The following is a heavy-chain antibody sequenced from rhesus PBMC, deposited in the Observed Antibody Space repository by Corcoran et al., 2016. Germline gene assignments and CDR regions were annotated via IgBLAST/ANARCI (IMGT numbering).Heavy chain of an antibody. D-gene: IGHD6-31*01. V-gene: IGHV4-99*01. Sequence: QVQLQESGPGLVKPSETLSLTCAVSGYSISRGYYWGWIRPPPGTGLEYIGYISGSSGSTYDNPSLKIRVTISKDTSKNQCSLKLSSVTAADTAVYYCARRGSGWYNSLDVWGRGVLVTVSS. CDR1: GYSISRGYY. CDR3: ARRGSGWYNSLDV. CDR2: ISGSSGST. J-gene: IGHJ5-2*02.